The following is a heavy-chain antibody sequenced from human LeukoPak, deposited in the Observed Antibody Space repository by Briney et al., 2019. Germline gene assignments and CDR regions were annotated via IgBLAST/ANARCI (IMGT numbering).Heavy chain of an antibody. CDR1: GFTFSSYW. Sequence: GGSLRLSCAASGFTFSSYWMNWARQAPGKGLEWVASINHNGNVNYYVDSVKGRFTISRDNAKNSLYQQMSNLGAEDTAVYFCARGGGLDVWGQGATVTVSS. CDR3: ARGGGLDV. CDR2: INHNGNVN. J-gene: IGHJ6*02. D-gene: IGHD3-16*01. V-gene: IGHV3-7*03.